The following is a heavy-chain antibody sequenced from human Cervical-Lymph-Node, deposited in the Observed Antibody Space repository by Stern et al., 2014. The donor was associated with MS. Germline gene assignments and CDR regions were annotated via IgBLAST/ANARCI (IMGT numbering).Heavy chain of an antibody. V-gene: IGHV1-69*01. CDR1: GGTFSSYA. Sequence: VQLVQSGAEVKKPGSSVKVSCKASGGTFSSYAISWVRQAPGQGLEWMGGILPIFGTASYAQKFQGRVTITADESTSTAYMELSSLRSEDTAVYYCAREASNSSGWYYYYGMDVWGQGTTVTVSS. CDR3: AREASNSSGWYYYYGMDV. CDR2: ILPIFGTA. J-gene: IGHJ6*02. D-gene: IGHD6-19*01.